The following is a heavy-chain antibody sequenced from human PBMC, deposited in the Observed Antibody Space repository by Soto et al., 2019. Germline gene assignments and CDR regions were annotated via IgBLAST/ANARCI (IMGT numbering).Heavy chain of an antibody. V-gene: IGHV3-73*02. CDR3: TRFSMDSSSGGFDP. CDR1: GFTFSGSA. Sequence: EVQLVESGGDLVQPGGSLKVSCAASGFTFSGSAIHWVRQASGPGLEWVGRIRSKVNTYATAYAASVNGRFSISRDDSKNTAYLEMNSLKTEDTAVYYCTRFSMDSSSGGFDPGGQGTLVAVSS. CDR2: IRSKVNTYAT. J-gene: IGHJ5*02. D-gene: IGHD6-6*01.